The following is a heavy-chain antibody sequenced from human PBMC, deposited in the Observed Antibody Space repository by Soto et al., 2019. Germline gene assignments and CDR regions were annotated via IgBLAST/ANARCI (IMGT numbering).Heavy chain of an antibody. CDR2: TYYRSKWYN. V-gene: IGHV6-1*01. J-gene: IGHJ6*02. Sequence: SQTLSLTCVVSGDSVSSNSAAWNWIRQSPSRGLEWLGRTYYRSKWYNDYAVSVKSRITINPDTSKNQFSLQLNSVTPEDTAVYYCARGALIAVAGTRYYYYYGMDVWGQGTSVNVSS. CDR3: ARGALIAVAGTRYYYYYGMDV. D-gene: IGHD6-19*01. CDR1: GDSVSSNSAA.